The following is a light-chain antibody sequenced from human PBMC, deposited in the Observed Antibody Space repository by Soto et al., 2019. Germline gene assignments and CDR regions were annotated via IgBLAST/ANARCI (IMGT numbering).Light chain of an antibody. CDR1: SSDVGAYNY. CDR2: DVS. J-gene: IGLJ2*01. Sequence: QSALTQPASVSGSPGQSITISCTGTSSDVGAYNYVSWYQQHPGKAPKLMIYDVSDRPSGVYNRFSGSKSGNTASLTISGXXAXXXXDYYCSSYTSSNTLVFGGGTKLTV. V-gene: IGLV2-14*01. CDR3: SSYTSSNTLV.